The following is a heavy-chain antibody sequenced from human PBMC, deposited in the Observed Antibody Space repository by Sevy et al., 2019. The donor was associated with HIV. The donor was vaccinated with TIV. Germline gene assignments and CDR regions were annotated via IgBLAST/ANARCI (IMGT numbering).Heavy chain of an antibody. V-gene: IGHV4-34*01. D-gene: IGHD2-2*01. CDR1: DGSFSGYY. J-gene: IGHJ5*02. CDR2: INESGIT. Sequence: SETQSLTCGVHDGSFSGYYWNWIRQLPGKGLEWIGEINESGITYYNPSLKSRVTISVDTSKKQFSLKLNSVTAADTAVYFCARSPPVVVVPGAPSWFDPWGQGTLVTVSS. CDR3: ARSPPVVVVPGAPSWFDP.